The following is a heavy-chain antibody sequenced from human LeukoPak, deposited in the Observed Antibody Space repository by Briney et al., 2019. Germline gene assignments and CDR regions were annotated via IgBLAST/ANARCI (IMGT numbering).Heavy chain of an antibody. J-gene: IGHJ4*02. D-gene: IGHD2-2*01. Sequence: SQTLSLTXTVSGGSISSGDYYWSWIRQPPGKGLEWIGYIYYSGSTYYNPSLKSRVTISVDTSKNQFSLKLSSVTAADTAVYYCGGYCSSTSCCIGGIDYWGQGTLVTVSS. V-gene: IGHV4-30-4*08. CDR1: GGSISSGDYY. CDR3: GGYCSSTSCCIGGIDY. CDR2: IYYSGST.